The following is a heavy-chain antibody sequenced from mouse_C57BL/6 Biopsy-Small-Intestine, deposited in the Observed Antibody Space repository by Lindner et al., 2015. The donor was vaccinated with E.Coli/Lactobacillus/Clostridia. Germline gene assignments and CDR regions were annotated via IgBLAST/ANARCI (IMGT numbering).Heavy chain of an antibody. Sequence: EVQLQESGGGLVKPGGSLKLSCAASGFTFSDYGMHWVRQAPEKGLEWVAYISSGSSTIYYADTMKGRFTISRDNAKNTLFLQMTSLRSEDTAMYYCARPHYYAMDYWGQGTSVTVSS. CDR1: GFTFSDYG. V-gene: IGHV5-17*01. CDR2: ISSGSSTI. J-gene: IGHJ4*01. CDR3: ARPHYYAMDY.